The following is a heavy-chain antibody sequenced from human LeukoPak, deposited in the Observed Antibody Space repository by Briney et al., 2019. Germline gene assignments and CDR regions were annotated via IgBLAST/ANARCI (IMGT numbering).Heavy chain of an antibody. CDR1: GYTFTGYY. CDR3: APKPLDILTGRQDPY. D-gene: IGHD3-9*01. CDR2: INPNSGGT. J-gene: IGHJ4*02. Sequence: ASVKVSCKASGYTFTGYYMHWVRQAPGQGLEWMGRINPNSGGTNYAQKFQGRVTMTRDTSISTAYMELSRLRSDDTAVYYCAPKPLDILTGRQDPYWGQGTLVTVSS. V-gene: IGHV1-2*06.